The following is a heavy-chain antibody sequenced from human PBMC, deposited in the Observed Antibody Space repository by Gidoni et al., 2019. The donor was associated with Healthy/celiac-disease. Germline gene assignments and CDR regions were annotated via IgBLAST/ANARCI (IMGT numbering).Heavy chain of an antibody. CDR1: GFTFSSYE. CDR3: ASDRCSGGSCYLCQPPLGC. Sequence: EVQLVESGGGLVQPGGSLRLSCAASGFTFSSYEMNWVRQAPGKGLEWVSYISSSGSTIYYADSVKGRFTISRDNAKNSLYLQMNSLRAEDTAVYYCASDRCSGGSCYLCQPPLGCWGQGTLVTVSS. V-gene: IGHV3-48*03. D-gene: IGHD2-15*01. CDR2: ISSSGSTI. J-gene: IGHJ4*02.